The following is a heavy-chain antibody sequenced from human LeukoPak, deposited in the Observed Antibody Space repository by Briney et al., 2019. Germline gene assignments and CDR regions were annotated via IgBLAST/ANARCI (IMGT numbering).Heavy chain of an antibody. J-gene: IGHJ6*02. Sequence: GGSLRLSCAASGFTFSSYGMHWVRQAPGKGLEWVAVISYDGSNKYYADSVKGRFTISRDNSKDTLYLQMNSLRAEDTAVYYCAADHRSRCSSRFYYYGMDVWGQGTTVTVSS. CDR3: AADHRSRCSSRFYYYGMDV. CDR1: GFTFSSYG. D-gene: IGHD6-13*01. CDR2: ISYDGSNK. V-gene: IGHV3-30*03.